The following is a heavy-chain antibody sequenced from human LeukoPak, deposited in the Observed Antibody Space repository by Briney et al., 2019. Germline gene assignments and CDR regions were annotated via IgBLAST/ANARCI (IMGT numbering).Heavy chain of an antibody. Sequence: ASVKVSCKASGYTFTRYYLHWVRQAPGQGLEWMGIINPSGGSTRYAQKFQGRVTITADESTSTAYMELSSLRSEDTAVYYCASPVVPLGHFDYWGQGTLVTVSS. CDR3: ASPVVPLGHFDY. J-gene: IGHJ4*02. CDR2: INPSGGST. V-gene: IGHV1-46*01. CDR1: GYTFTRYY. D-gene: IGHD3-22*01.